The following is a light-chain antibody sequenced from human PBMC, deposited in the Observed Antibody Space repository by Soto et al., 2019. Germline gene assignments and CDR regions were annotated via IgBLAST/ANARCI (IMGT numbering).Light chain of an antibody. J-gene: IGLJ1*01. Sequence: QSALTQPASVSGSHGQSITISCTGTSSDVGGYNYVSWYQQHPGNAPRLMIYEVNNRPSGVPNRFSGSKSGNTASLTISGLQAEDEADYYCSSKTSSRTPFVFGTGTKVTV. CDR3: SSKTSSRTPFV. CDR1: SSDVGGYNY. V-gene: IGLV2-14*01. CDR2: EVN.